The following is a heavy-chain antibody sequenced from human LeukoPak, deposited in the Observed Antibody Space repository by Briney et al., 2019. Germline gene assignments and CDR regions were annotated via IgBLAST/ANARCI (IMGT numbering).Heavy chain of an antibody. CDR1: GFTFSSYS. CDR3: ARYCSSSSCYGH. Sequence: GGSLRLSCAASGFTFSSYSMNWVRQAPGKGLEWVSYISSSSSTIYYADSVKGRFTISRDNAKNPLYLQMNSLRAEDTAVYYCARYCSSSSCYGHWGQGTLVTVSS. J-gene: IGHJ4*02. D-gene: IGHD2-2*01. CDR2: ISSSSSTI. V-gene: IGHV3-48*01.